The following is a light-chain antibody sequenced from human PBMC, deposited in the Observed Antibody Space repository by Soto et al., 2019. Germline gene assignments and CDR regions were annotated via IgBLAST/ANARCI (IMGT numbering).Light chain of an antibody. J-gene: IGKJ2*01. CDR3: QQYYSYPYT. CDR2: TAS. Sequence: DIRMTQSPSTLSASVGDRVSITCRASQSISSWLAWYQQKPGKAPELLIYTASSLESGVPSRFSGSGSGTEFTLTISSLQPHDFATYYCQQYYSYPYTFGQGTRLEIK. V-gene: IGKV1-5*03. CDR1: QSISSW.